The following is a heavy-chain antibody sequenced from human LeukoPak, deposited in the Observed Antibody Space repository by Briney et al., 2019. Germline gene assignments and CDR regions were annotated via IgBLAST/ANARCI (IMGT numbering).Heavy chain of an antibody. Sequence: GGSLRLSCAASGFTFSSYAMSWVRQAPGKGLGWVSAISGSGGSTYYADSVKGRFTISRDNSKNTLYLQMNSLRAEDTAVYYCAKDPYDFWSGYYFDYWGQGTLVTVSS. CDR3: AKDPYDFWSGYYFDY. V-gene: IGHV3-23*01. J-gene: IGHJ4*02. D-gene: IGHD3-3*01. CDR2: ISGSGGST. CDR1: GFTFSSYA.